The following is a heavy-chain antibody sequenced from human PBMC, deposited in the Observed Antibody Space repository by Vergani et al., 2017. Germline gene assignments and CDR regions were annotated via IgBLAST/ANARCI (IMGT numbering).Heavy chain of an antibody. Sequence: EVQLLESGGGLVQPGGSLRLSCAASGFTFSSYAMSWVRQAPGKGLEWVSAISGSGGSTYYADSVKGRFTISRDDSKNTLYLQMNSLKTEDTAVYYCTTGEPNDYWGQGTLVTVSS. D-gene: IGHD1-26*01. CDR2: ISGSGGST. CDR1: GFTFSSYA. CDR3: TTGEPNDY. V-gene: IGHV3-23*01. J-gene: IGHJ4*02.